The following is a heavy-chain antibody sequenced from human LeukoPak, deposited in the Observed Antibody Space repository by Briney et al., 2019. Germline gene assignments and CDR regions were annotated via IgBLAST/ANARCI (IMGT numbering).Heavy chain of an antibody. Sequence: SETLSLTCTVSGGSISSSSYYWGWIRQPPGKGLEWIGSIYYSRSTYYNPSLKSRVTISVDTSKNQFSLKLSSVTAADTAVYYCARLRRITMIVVVITGQYFDYWGQGTLVTVSS. V-gene: IGHV4-39*01. D-gene: IGHD3-22*01. J-gene: IGHJ4*02. CDR1: GGSISSSSYY. CDR3: ARLRRITMIVVVITGQYFDY. CDR2: IYYSRST.